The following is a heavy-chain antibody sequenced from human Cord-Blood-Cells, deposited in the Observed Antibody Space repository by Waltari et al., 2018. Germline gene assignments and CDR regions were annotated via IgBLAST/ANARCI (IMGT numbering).Heavy chain of an antibody. D-gene: IGHD3-10*01. Sequence: QVQLVQSGAEVKKPGSSVQVSRKASGGTFSSYAISWVRQAPGQGLEWMGAIIPIFVTANYAQRFQGRVTITADESTSTACMELSSLRSEDTAVYYCAHLPHGSGIRSWFDPWGQGTLVTVSS. CDR2: IIPIFVTA. V-gene: IGHV1-69*01. CDR3: AHLPHGSGIRSWFDP. CDR1: GGTFSSYA. J-gene: IGHJ5*02.